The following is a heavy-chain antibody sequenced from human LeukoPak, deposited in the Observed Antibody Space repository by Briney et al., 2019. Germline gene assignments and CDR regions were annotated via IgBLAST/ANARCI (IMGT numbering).Heavy chain of an antibody. D-gene: IGHD6-19*01. CDR2: IKPDGSET. Sequence: PGGSLRLSCAGSGFSFSTNWMSWFRQAPGKGLEWVAHIKPDGSETYYVDSVKGRFTISRDNAWNSVHLRMYSLRPEDTAIYYCATMVSVAGDSWGQGTLVTVSS. J-gene: IGHJ5*01. CDR1: GFSFSTNW. V-gene: IGHV3-7*01. CDR3: ATMVSVAGDS.